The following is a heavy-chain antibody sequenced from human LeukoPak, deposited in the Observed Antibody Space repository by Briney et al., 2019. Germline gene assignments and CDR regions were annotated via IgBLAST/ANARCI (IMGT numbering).Heavy chain of an antibody. CDR2: INHSGST. V-gene: IGHV4-34*01. CDR3: ARRPKKMATKGAFDI. Sequence: PSETLSLTCAVYGGSFSGYYWSWIRQPPGKGLEWIGEINHSGSTNYNPSLKSRVTISVDTSKNQFSLKLSSVTAADTAVYYCARRPKKMATKGAFDIRGQGTMVTVSS. J-gene: IGHJ3*02. CDR1: GGSFSGYY. D-gene: IGHD5-24*01.